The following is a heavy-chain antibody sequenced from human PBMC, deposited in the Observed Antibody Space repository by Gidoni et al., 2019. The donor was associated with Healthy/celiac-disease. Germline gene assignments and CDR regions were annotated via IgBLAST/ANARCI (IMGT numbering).Heavy chain of an antibody. D-gene: IGHD3-10*01. V-gene: IGHV1-46*03. CDR1: GYTFTSSY. J-gene: IGHJ4*02. Sequence: QVQLVQSRAEVKKPGASVKVSFTASGYTFTSSYMHWVHQSPGQGLEWMGIINPSGGSTTYAQKFQGRVTMTRDTSTSTVYMELSSLRSEDTAVYYCARGTPSLLWSRSALGRFDYWGQGTLVTVSS. CDR3: ARGTPSLLWSRSALGRFDY. CDR2: INPSGGST.